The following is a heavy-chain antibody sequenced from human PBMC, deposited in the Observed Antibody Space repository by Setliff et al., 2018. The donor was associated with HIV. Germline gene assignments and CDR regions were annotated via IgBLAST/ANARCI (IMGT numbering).Heavy chain of an antibody. D-gene: IGHD6-25*01. J-gene: IGHJ4*02. V-gene: IGHV3-9*01. Sequence: PGGSLRLSCVASVFTFDDYAMHWVRQAPGKGLEWVSVIKWNGGTMIYADSVKGRFTISRDNVKESVYLQMNSLRVEESAVYYCARVSGPFDYWGPGTLVTVSS. CDR2: IKWNGGTM. CDR3: ARVSGPFDY. CDR1: VFTFDDYA.